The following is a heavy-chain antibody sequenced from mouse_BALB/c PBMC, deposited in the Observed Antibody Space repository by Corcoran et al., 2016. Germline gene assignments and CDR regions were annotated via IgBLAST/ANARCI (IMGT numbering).Heavy chain of an antibody. CDR1: GYTFTNYT. CDR2: INPSSGYT. Sequence: VLLQQSGPVLAKPGASVKMTCKTSGYTFTNYTMHWVKQRHGKSLEWIGDINPSSGYTNYNQKFKDKATLTVDKSSSTAYMNLSSLTSEDTAVYYCARWGLSTFDYWGAGTTVTVSS. V-gene: IGHV1-4*01. D-gene: IGHD2-13*01. CDR3: ARWGLSTFDY. J-gene: IGHJ1*01.